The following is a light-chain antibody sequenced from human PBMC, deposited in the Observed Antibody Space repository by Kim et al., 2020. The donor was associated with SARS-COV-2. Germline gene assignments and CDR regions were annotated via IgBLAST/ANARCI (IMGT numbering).Light chain of an antibody. Sequence: QSVLTQPLSASGTPGQRVTISCSGSSSNIGSNSVNWYQQLPGTAPKLLIYINNRRPSGVPDRFSGSKSGTSASLAINGLQSEDEADYYCAAWDDSMNGYVVFGGGTQLTVL. CDR1: SSNIGSNS. J-gene: IGLJ2*01. V-gene: IGLV1-44*01. CDR3: AAWDDSMNGYVV. CDR2: INN.